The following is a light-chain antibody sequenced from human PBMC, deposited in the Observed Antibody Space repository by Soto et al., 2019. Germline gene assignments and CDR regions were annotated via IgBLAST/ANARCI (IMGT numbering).Light chain of an antibody. CDR1: QSVSSN. CDR3: QQYNNWPLT. J-gene: IGKJ5*01. Sequence: EIGMTQSAATLSVSPGERATLSCRASQSVSSNLAWYQQKPGQAPRLLIYGASTRATGIPARFSGSGSGTEFTLTISSLQSEDFAVYYCQQYNNWPLTFGQGTRLEIK. CDR2: GAS. V-gene: IGKV3-15*01.